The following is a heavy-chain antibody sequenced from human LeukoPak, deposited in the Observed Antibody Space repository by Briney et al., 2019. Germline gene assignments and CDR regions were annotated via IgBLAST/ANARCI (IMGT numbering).Heavy chain of an antibody. Sequence: GGSLRLSCAASRFTFSSYAMSWVRQAPGKGLEWVSAISGSGGSTYYADSVKGRFTISRDNSKNTLYLQMNSLRAEDTAVYYCAKDLGYSYGYQPSDYWGQGTLVTVSS. CDR2: ISGSGGST. CDR3: AKDLGYSYGYQPSDY. CDR1: RFTFSSYA. D-gene: IGHD5-18*01. V-gene: IGHV3-23*01. J-gene: IGHJ4*02.